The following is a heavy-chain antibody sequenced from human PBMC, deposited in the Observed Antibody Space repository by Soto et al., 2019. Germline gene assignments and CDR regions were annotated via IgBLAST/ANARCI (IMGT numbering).Heavy chain of an antibody. J-gene: IGHJ6*02. D-gene: IGHD1-26*01. CDR3: ARWNSGSYSPGDYYYGLDV. V-gene: IGHV4-34*01. Sequence: PSETLSLTCAVYGGSFSGYYWSWIRQTPGKGLQWIGEINHRGVTKYSPSLRSRVTISLDTSKNQFSLKVSSVTAADTAVYFCARWNSGSYSPGDYYYGLDVWGQGTKVTVSS. CDR1: GGSFSGYY. CDR2: INHRGVT.